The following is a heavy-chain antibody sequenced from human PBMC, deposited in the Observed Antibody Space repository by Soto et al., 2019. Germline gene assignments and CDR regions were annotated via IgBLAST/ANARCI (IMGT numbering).Heavy chain of an antibody. CDR3: ARATQSYYDTSGYYSYVH. CDR1: GFTFDEYA. V-gene: IGHV3-20*04. Sequence: LRLSCAASGFTFDEYALTWVRQAPGKGLEWVAGINWSGGSKGYADSVKGRFTISRDNAKSSLYLQMNNLRAEDTAFYFCARATQSYYDTSGYYSYVHWGQGAQVTVSS. CDR2: INWSGGSK. J-gene: IGHJ4*02. D-gene: IGHD3-22*01.